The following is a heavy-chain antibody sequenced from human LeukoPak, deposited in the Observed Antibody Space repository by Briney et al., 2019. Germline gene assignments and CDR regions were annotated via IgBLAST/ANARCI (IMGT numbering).Heavy chain of an antibody. D-gene: IGHD6-13*01. CDR1: GITVSSNY. CDR2: FYSGNRT. V-gene: IGHV3-53*04. CDR3: ARIAAAGPIDY. Sequence: GGSLRLSCAASGITVSSNYMSWVRQAPGKGLEWVSVFYSGNRTYYADSVKGRFTISRHNSKNTLYLQMNSPRTEDTAVYYCARIAAAGPIDYWGQGTLVTVSS. J-gene: IGHJ4*02.